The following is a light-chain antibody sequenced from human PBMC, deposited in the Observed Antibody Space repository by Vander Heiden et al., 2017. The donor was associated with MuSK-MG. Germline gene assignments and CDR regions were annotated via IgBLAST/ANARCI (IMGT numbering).Light chain of an antibody. Sequence: SSVLTPPPSVSVAPGRTAMITCVGTNIASTSVHWYHQQPGQAPVLVIYFDRDRPSEIPERFSGSNSGNTATLTSSRVEGWDEADYYCQVWYTNSDHPIFGGGTKLTVL. J-gene: IGLJ2*01. CDR3: QVWYTNSDHPI. CDR2: FDR. V-gene: IGLV3-21*02. CDR1: NIASTS.